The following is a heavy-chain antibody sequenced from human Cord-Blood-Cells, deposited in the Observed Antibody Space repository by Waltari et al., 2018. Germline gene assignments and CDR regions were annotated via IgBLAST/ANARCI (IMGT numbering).Heavy chain of an antibody. CDR2: LTPIFGTA. V-gene: IGHV1-69*01. CDR3: ARGAPGECYYYCGMDV. Sequence: QVQLVQSGAEVKKPGSSVKVSCKASGGTFSSYAISWVRQAPGQGLEWMGGLTPIFGTANDAQKFQCRVTITADESTCTAYWALSSLRSEDTAVYYCARGAPGECYYYCGMDVWGQGTTVTVSS. D-gene: IGHD3-10*01. J-gene: IGHJ6*02. CDR1: GGTFSSYA.